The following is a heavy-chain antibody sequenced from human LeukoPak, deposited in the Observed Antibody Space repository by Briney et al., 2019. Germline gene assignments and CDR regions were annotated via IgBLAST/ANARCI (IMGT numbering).Heavy chain of an antibody. J-gene: IGHJ3*02. D-gene: IGHD4-17*01. CDR3: XXXXYGDYDRYPFDI. V-gene: IGHV6-1*01. Sequence: SQTLSLTCAISGDSVSSNSAAGNWIRQSPSRGLEWLGSTYYRSEWYNDSAVSVKRRMTINPDTPKNEFSPPVNSVTPGDTAVXXXXXXXYGDYDRYPFDIWGQGTMVTVSS. CDR1: GDSVSSNSAA. CDR2: TYYRSEWYN.